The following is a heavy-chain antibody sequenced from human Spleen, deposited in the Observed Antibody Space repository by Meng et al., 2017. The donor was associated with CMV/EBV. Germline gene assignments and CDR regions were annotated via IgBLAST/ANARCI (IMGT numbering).Heavy chain of an antibody. CDR1: GYSFTGYH. J-gene: IGHJ4*02. D-gene: IGHD2-2*01. Sequence: ASVKVSCKASGYSFTGYHMHWVRQAPGQGPEWMGWINPKSGGKNYAQRFRGRVTMTRDTSVSTTYMELSRLTSDDTAVYYCARDADILLAPAARSDYWGQGTLVTVSS. V-gene: IGHV1-2*02. CDR3: ARDADILLAPAARSDY. CDR2: INPKSGGK.